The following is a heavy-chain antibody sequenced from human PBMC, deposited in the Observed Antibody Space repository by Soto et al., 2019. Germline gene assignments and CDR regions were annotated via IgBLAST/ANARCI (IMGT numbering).Heavy chain of an antibody. CDR1: GGTFYNYA. V-gene: IGHV1-69*01. CDR2: IIPIFGTA. D-gene: IGHD5-18*01. Sequence: QVQLVQSGAEVAKPGSSVRVSCKASGGTFYNYAISWVRQAPGQGLEWMGGIIPIFGTAKYAEIFQGRVTITAEESTTTSYMDLSRLRSEDTAVYYCAGGSWADTAMMGSGFYGMDVWGQGTTVTVSS. CDR3: AGGSWADTAMMGSGFYGMDV. J-gene: IGHJ6*02.